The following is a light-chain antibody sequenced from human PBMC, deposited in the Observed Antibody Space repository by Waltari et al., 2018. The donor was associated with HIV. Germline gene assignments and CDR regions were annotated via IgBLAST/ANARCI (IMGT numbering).Light chain of an antibody. CDR1: SRHSTYA. CDR2: LHNNGSH. J-gene: IGLJ3*02. CDR3: QTWGTGIQV. V-gene: IGLV4-69*01. Sequence: QLVVTQSPSASASLGASVKIPSTLSSRHSTYAIAWHQQRPDKAPRYSMKLHNNGSHSKGDGIPNRVSGSSSGAERYLTISSLQSEDEADYYCQTWGTGIQVFGGGTKLTVL.